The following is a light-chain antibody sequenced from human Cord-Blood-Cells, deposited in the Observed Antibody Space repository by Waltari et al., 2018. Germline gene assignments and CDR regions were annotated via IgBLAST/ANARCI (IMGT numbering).Light chain of an antibody. J-gene: IGLJ2*01. CDR3: SSYPSSSTLV. V-gene: IGLV2-14*01. CDR2: DVS. CDR1: SSDVGGYNY. Sequence: SALTQPASVSGSPGQSITISCTGTSSDVGGYNYVSWYKQHPGKAPKLMIYDVSNRPSGVSTRFSGSTSGNTASLPISRLQAEDEADYYCSSYPSSSTLVFGGGTKLTVL.